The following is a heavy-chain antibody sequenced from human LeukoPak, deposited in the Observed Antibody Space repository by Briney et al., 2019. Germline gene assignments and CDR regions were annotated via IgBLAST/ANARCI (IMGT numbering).Heavy chain of an antibody. CDR1: GYTFTSYG. J-gene: IGHJ6*04. V-gene: IGHV1-18*04. D-gene: IGHD6-13*01. CDR3: ERVAAGTYYYGMDV. CDR2: ISAYKGNT. Sequence: PGASVKVSCKASGYTFTSYGISWVRQAPGQGLEWMGWISAYKGNTNYAPMLQGRITMITATSTRTAYMELRSLSSDDTAVYYCERVAAGTYYYGMDVWGKGTTVTVSS.